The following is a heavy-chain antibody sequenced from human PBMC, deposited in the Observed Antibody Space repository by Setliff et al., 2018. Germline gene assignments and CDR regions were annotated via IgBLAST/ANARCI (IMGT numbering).Heavy chain of an antibody. CDR3: AKGGGRLSISQSYFHMDV. D-gene: IGHD3-16*01. CDR2: MNPNSGNT. CDR1: GYAFTDNY. V-gene: IGHV1-2*02. J-gene: IGHJ6*03. Sequence: ASVKVSCKTSGYAFTDNYIHWVRQASGQGLEWMGWMNPNSGNTGSTQKFQGRVTMTRDTSMKTAFLEMSGLTSDDTAIFYCAKGGGRLSISQSYFHMDVWGAGTTVTVSS.